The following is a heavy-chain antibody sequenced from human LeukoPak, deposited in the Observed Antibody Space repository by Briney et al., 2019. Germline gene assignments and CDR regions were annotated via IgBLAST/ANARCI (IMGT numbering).Heavy chain of an antibody. D-gene: IGHD3-10*01. J-gene: IGHJ4*02. Sequence: SETLSLTCTVSGGSISTYYWSWIRQPPGKGLEWIAYIHYTGNTNYNPSLKSRVTISVDTSKNQFSLKLNSVTAADTAVYYCARTPGRGGFDYWGQGTLVTVSS. CDR3: ARTPGRGGFDY. CDR1: GGSISTYY. CDR2: IHYTGNT. V-gene: IGHV4-59*01.